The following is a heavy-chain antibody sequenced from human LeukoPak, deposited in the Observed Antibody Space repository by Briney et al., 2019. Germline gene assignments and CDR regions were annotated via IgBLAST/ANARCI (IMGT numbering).Heavy chain of an antibody. CDR2: ISYDGSNK. CDR1: GFTFSSYG. V-gene: IGHV3-30*03. Sequence: PGRSLRLSCAASGFTFSSYGMHWVRQAPGKGLEWVAVISYDGSNKYYADSVKGRFTISRDNSKNTLYLQMNSLRAEDTAVYYCARNYGSGNYYLDYWGQGALVTVSS. CDR3: ARNYGSGNYYLDY. D-gene: IGHD3-10*01. J-gene: IGHJ4*02.